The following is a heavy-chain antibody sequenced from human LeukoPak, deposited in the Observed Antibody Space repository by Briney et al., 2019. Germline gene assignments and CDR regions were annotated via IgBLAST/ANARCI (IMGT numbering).Heavy chain of an antibody. CDR2: ISGSGGST. V-gene: IGHV3-23*01. J-gene: IGHJ4*02. CDR1: GFTFSSYA. Sequence: GGSLRLSCAASGFTFSSYAMSWVRQAPGKGLEWVSAISGSGGSTYYADSVKGRFTISRDNSKNTLYLQTNSLRAEDTAVYYCAKEMGAYYDSSGYYYFTGRADYWGQGTLVTVSS. CDR3: AKEMGAYYDSSGYYYFTGRADY. D-gene: IGHD3-22*01.